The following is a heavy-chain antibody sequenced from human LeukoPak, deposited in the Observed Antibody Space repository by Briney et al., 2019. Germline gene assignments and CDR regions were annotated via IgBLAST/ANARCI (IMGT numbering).Heavy chain of an antibody. Sequence: GGSLRLSCAASGFTFSSYAMHWVRQAPGKGLEWVAVISYDGSNKYYADSVKGRFTISRDNSKNTLYLQMNSLRAEDTAVYYCARVLARYYYDSSGYYSDAFDIWGQGTMVTVSS. CDR3: ARVLARYYYDSSGYYSDAFDI. D-gene: IGHD3-22*01. CDR1: GFTFSSYA. V-gene: IGHV3-30-3*01. J-gene: IGHJ3*02. CDR2: ISYDGSNK.